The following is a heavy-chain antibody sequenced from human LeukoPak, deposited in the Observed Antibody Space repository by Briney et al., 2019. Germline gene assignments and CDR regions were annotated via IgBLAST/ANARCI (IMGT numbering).Heavy chain of an antibody. CDR3: ARGGGSLDY. D-gene: IGHD2-15*01. CDR1: GGSISCYY. J-gene: IGHJ4*02. CDR2: IYYSGST. V-gene: IGHV4-59*12. Sequence: KSSETLSLTCTVSGGSISCYYWSWIRQPPGKGLEWIGYIYYSGSTKYNPSLESRVTISVDTSKNQFSLKLSSLTAADTAVYYCARGGGSLDYWGQGALVTVSS.